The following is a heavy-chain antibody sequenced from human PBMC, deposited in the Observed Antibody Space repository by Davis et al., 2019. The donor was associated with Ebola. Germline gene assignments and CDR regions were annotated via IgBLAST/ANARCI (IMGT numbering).Heavy chain of an antibody. Sequence: PGGSLRLSCAASGFTFSSYGMHWVRQAPGKGLEWVAVISYDGSNKYYADSVKGRFTISRDNSKNTLYLQMNSLRAEDTAVYYCAGVYAIPYYYYGMDVWGQGTTVTVSS. V-gene: IGHV3-30*03. J-gene: IGHJ6*02. CDR3: AGVYAIPYYYYGMDV. CDR2: ISYDGSNK. CDR1: GFTFSSYG. D-gene: IGHD2-8*01.